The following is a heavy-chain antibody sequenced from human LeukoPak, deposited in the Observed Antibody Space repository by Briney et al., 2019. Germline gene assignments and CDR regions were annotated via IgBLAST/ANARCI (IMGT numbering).Heavy chain of an antibody. Sequence: PGGSLRLSCAASGFTFSSYWMSWVRQAPGKGLEWVANIKQDGGETFYVDSVKGRFTISRDNAKNSLYLQMNSLRAEDTAVYYCAREAGKGPDAFDIWGQGTMVTVSS. J-gene: IGHJ3*02. CDR1: GFTFSSYW. CDR3: AREAGKGPDAFDI. CDR2: IKQDGGET. D-gene: IGHD6-13*01. V-gene: IGHV3-7*01.